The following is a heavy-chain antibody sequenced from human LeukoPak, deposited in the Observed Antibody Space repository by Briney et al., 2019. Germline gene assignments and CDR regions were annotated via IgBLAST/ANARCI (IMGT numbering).Heavy chain of an antibody. V-gene: IGHV3-11*01. CDR1: GFTFSDYS. CDR3: VRVRWASTASHFYYFDY. CDR2: ILGHTNSM. D-gene: IGHD2/OR15-2a*01. Sequence: GGSLRLSCAASGFTFSDYSMSWIRQAPGKGLECVSYILGHTNSMYYADSVKGRFTISRDNAKNSLYLQLNSLRAEDMAVYYCVRVRWASTASHFYYFDYWGQGAMVIVSS. J-gene: IGHJ4*02.